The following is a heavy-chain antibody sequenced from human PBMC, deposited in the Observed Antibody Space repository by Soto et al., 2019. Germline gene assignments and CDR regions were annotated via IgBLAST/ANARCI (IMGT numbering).Heavy chain of an antibody. CDR1: GFTFSSYG. D-gene: IGHD3-9*01. Sequence: GGSLRLSCAASGFTFSSYGMHWVRQAPGKGLEWVAVISYDGSNKYYADSVKGRFTISRDNSKNTLYLQINSLRAEDTAVYYCAKHSRSYDILTGYNWFDPWGQGTLVTVSS. J-gene: IGHJ5*02. CDR3: AKHSRSYDILTGYNWFDP. V-gene: IGHV3-30*18. CDR2: ISYDGSNK.